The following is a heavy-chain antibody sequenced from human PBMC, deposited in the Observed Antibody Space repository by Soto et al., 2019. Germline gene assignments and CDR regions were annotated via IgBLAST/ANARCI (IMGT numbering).Heavy chain of an antibody. V-gene: IGHV1-18*01. D-gene: IGHD5-18*01. CDR2: ISAYNGNT. CDR3: ARDWASGYSYGPPFDY. J-gene: IGHJ4*02. Sequence: QVQLVQSGAEVKKPGASVKVSYKASGYTFTSYGISWVRQAPGQGLEWMGWISAYNGNTNYAQKLQGRVTMTTDTSTSTAYMELRSLRSDDTAVYYCARDWASGYSYGPPFDYWGQGTLVTVSS. CDR1: GYTFTSYG.